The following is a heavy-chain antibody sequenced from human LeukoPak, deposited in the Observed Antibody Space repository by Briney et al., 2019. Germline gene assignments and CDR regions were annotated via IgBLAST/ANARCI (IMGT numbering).Heavy chain of an antibody. CDR1: GFTFSNAW. CDR2: IKSKTDGGTT. Sequence: GGSLRLSCAASGFTFSNAWMSWVRQAPGKGLEWVGRIKSKTDGGTTDYAAPVKGRFTISRDDSKNTLYLQMNSLKTEDTAVYYCTTERESSSWSSGAVAGFDYWGQGTLVTVSS. D-gene: IGHD6-13*01. CDR3: TTERESSSWSSGAVAGFDY. V-gene: IGHV3-15*01. J-gene: IGHJ4*02.